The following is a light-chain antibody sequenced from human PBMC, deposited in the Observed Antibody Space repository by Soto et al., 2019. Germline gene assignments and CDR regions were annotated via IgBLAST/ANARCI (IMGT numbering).Light chain of an antibody. CDR1: QRIADTY. J-gene: IGKJ4*01. Sequence: EIVLSQSPGTLSLSPGERATLSCRARQRIADTYLAWYQHKPRQAPRLLIYGASRRATGIPERFSGSGSETDFTLTISRLEPEDFAVYYCQQYDTWPLTFGGGTKVEIK. CDR3: QQYDTWPLT. CDR2: GAS. V-gene: IGKV3-20*01.